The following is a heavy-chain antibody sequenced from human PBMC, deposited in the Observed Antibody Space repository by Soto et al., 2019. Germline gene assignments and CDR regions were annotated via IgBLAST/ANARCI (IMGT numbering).Heavy chain of an antibody. CDR1: GFTFSSYA. V-gene: IGHV3-23*01. CDR3: AKATDGYTLAAFDY. Sequence: VWSLRLSCTASGFTFSSYAMSWVRQSPGKGLEWVSAISGSGGSTYYADSVKGRFTISRDNSKNTLYLQMNSLRAEDTAVYYCAKATDGYTLAAFDYWGQGTLVTVSS. J-gene: IGHJ4*02. D-gene: IGHD5-12*01. CDR2: ISGSGGST.